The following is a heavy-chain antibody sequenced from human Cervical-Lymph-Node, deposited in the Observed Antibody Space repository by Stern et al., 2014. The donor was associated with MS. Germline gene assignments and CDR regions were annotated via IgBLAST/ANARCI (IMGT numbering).Heavy chain of an antibody. Sequence: VQLVESGAEVKKPGASVKVSCKASGYGFIGFYLHWGRQAPGQGLEWMGWINPNSGDTNYAQRFQGRVTMTRDTSITTAYMELSSLRSDDTAVYYCARTPYNWNFALDYWGQGTLVTVSS. J-gene: IGHJ4*02. D-gene: IGHD1-7*01. CDR2: INPNSGDT. CDR3: ARTPYNWNFALDY. V-gene: IGHV1-2*02. CDR1: GYGFIGFY.